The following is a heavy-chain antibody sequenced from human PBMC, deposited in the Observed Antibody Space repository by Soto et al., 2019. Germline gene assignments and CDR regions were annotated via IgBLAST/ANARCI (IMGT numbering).Heavy chain of an antibody. Sequence: QITLKESGPSPVKPTQTLTVTCTFSGFSLSNSGVGVAWIRQPPGKALEWLALIYGDNDKRYSPSLKTRLTSTKATPRTPVVVTMPNMDPVDTATYYWAHCTLHDHGDSDPGTSPALDSCGQGTLVTLSP. CDR1: GFSLSNSGVG. J-gene: IGHJ4*02. CDR3: AHCTLHDHGDSDPGTSPALDS. V-gene: IGHV2-5*02. CDR2: IYGDNDK. D-gene: IGHD4-17*01.